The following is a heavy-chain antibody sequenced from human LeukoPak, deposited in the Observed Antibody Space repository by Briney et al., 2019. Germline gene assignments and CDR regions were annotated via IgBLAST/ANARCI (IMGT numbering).Heavy chain of an antibody. CDR3: ATDDTSRLWFGEFS. CDR1: GYPFTSYY. J-gene: IGHJ4*02. CDR2: FDPEDGET. D-gene: IGHD3-10*01. Sequence: ASVKVSCKASGYPFTSYYMHWVRQAPGKGLEWMGGFDPEDGETIYAQKFQGRVTMTEDTSTDTAYMELSSLRSEDTAVYYCATDDTSRLWFGEFSWGQGTLVTVSS. V-gene: IGHV1-24*01.